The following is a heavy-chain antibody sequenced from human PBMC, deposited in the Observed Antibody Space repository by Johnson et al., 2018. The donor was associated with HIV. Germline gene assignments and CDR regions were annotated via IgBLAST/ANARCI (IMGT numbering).Heavy chain of an antibody. V-gene: IGHV3-30-3*01. Sequence: QMQLVESGGGVVQPGKSLRLSCAASGFTFSSSAMHWVRQAPGQGLQWVALISYDGNNKYYADSVKGRFTISRDNSKNTLYLQINSLRAEDTAIYYCARVTSPVTTARYGAFDIWGQGTMVTVSS. J-gene: IGHJ3*02. D-gene: IGHD4-17*01. CDR2: ISYDGNNK. CDR1: GFTFSSSA. CDR3: ARVTSPVTTARYGAFDI.